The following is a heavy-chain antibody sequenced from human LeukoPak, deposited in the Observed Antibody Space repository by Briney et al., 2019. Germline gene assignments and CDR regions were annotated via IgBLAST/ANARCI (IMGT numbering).Heavy chain of an antibody. CDR2: VSSDGTT. CDR1: GDSATASF. V-gene: IGHV4-59*08. D-gene: IGHD2-15*01. Sequence: SGSLSLTRSVSGDSATASFWNWIPQSLGKGLEWIGYVSSDGTTNSTPALRSRLIMSVDTAKNDISLILTSVTAADTAMYYCARLDCVLEGCYNHWGRGTLVTVSS. CDR3: ARLDCVLEGCYNH. J-gene: IGHJ4*02.